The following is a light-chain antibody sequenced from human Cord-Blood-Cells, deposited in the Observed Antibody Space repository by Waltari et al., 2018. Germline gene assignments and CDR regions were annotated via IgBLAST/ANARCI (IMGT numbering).Light chain of an antibody. J-gene: IGKJ1*01. Sequence: DIQMTQSPSSLSASVGDRVTITCRASQSISSSLNWYQQKPGKAPKLLSYAASSLQSGVPSSFSGSGSGTDFTLTISSLQPEDFATYYCQQSYSTPPTFGQGTKVEIK. CDR2: AAS. CDR3: QQSYSTPPT. CDR1: QSISSS. V-gene: IGKV1-39*01.